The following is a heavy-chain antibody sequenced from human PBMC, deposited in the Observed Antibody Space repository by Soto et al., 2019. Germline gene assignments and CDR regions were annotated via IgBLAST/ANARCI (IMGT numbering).Heavy chain of an antibody. Sequence: QVQLQESGPGLVKPSQTLSLTCTVSGGSINSGDYYWSWIRQPPGKGLEWIGYIYYSGTTYYNPSLKSRVTISVETSKNQLSLSLTSVTAADTAVYYWARGDEYATRGIDYWGEGTLVTVSS. CDR3: ARGDEYATRGIDY. V-gene: IGHV4-30-4*01. D-gene: IGHD2-8*01. CDR2: IYYSGTT. CDR1: GGSINSGDYY. J-gene: IGHJ4*02.